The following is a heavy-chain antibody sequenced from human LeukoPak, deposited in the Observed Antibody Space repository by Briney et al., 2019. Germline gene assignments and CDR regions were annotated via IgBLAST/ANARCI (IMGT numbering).Heavy chain of an antibody. J-gene: IGHJ6*02. CDR1: GGSISSYY. Sequence: SETLSLTCTVSGGSISSYYWSWIRQPPGKGLEWIGYIYYSGSTNYNPSLKSRVTISVDTSKNQFSLKLSSVTAADTAVYYCASLGSTSGYYYYYGMDVWGQGTTVTVSS. CDR2: IYYSGST. D-gene: IGHD2-2*01. V-gene: IGHV4-59*08. CDR3: ASLGSTSGYYYYYGMDV.